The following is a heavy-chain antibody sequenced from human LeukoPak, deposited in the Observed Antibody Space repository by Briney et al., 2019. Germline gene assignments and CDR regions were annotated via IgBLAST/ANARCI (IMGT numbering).Heavy chain of an antibody. CDR2: INSDGSST. CDR3: ASSWGYCSGGSCYATRGFDP. V-gene: IGHV3-74*01. J-gene: IGHJ5*02. Sequence: PGGSLRLSCAASAFTFSRYWTTWVRQAPGKGLVWVSRINSDGSSTSYADSVKGRFTIYRDNAKNTLYLQMNSLRAEDTAVYYCASSWGYCSGGSCYATRGFDPWGQGTLVTVSS. CDR1: AFTFSRYW. D-gene: IGHD2-15*01.